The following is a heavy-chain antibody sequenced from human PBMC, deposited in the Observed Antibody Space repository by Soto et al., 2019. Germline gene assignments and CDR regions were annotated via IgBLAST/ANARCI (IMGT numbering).Heavy chain of an antibody. J-gene: IGHJ6*02. D-gene: IGHD3-3*01. V-gene: IGHV1-69*13. Sequence: GASVKVSCKASGGTFSSYAISWVRQAPGQGLEWMGGIIPIFGTANYAQKFQGRVTITADESTSTAYMELSSLRSEDTAVYYCARDLDTIFVVVRWGDYYYGMDVWGQGTTVTVSS. CDR1: GGTFSSYA. CDR3: ARDLDTIFVVVRWGDYYYGMDV. CDR2: IIPIFGTA.